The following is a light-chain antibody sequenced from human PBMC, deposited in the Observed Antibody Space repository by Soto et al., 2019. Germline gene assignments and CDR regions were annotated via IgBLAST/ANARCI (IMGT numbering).Light chain of an antibody. CDR2: GVN. CDR3: SSYTSSSTWV. J-gene: IGLJ3*02. CDR1: SSDIGGYNY. V-gene: IGLV2-14*03. Sequence: QSALTQPASVSGSPGQSITISCTGTSSDIGGYNYVSWYQQHPGKAPKLMIYGVNDRPSGVSYRFSGSKSGNTASLTISGLQAEDEADYYCSSYTSSSTWVFGGGTQLTVL.